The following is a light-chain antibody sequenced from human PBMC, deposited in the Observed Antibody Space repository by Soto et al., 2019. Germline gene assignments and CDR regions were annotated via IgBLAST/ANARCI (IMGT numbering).Light chain of an antibody. Sequence: QSALTQPASVSGSPGQSIAISCTGTSSDVGGYNYVSWHQQHPGKAPKVLISVVSNRPSWVSNRFSGSKSGNTASLISSGLQAEDEADYYCSSYRSGGTFVFGSGTKLTVL. CDR3: SSYRSGGTFV. J-gene: IGLJ1*01. CDR1: SSDVGGYNY. CDR2: VVS. V-gene: IGLV2-14*01.